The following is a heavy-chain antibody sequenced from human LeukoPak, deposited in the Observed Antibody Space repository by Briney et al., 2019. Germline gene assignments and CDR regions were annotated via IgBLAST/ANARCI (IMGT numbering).Heavy chain of an antibody. CDR3: ARVVVVVLPRGGFDF. Sequence: GASVKLSCKTSGYDFLKYGITWVRQAPGQGLECLGWISADNGLTRYPQRFQDRVSMTTDTPTSTAYMELRNLQSDDTAVYFCARVVVVVLPRGGFDFWCTVPLVPFSS. J-gene: IGHJ4*01. CDR1: GYDFLKYG. CDR2: ISADNGLT. V-gene: IGHV1-18*01. D-gene: IGHD2-15*01.